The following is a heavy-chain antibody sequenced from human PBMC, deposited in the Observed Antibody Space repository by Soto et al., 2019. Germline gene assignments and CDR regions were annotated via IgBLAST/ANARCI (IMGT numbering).Heavy chain of an antibody. Sequence: GASVKVSCKASGYTFTGYYMHWVRQAPGQGLEWMGWINPNSGGTNYAQKFQGWVTMTRDTSISTAYMELSRLRSDDTAVYYCARGHGDYVPLYGMDVWGQGTTVTVSS. J-gene: IGHJ6*02. CDR2: INPNSGGT. CDR3: ARGHGDYVPLYGMDV. CDR1: GYTFTGYY. D-gene: IGHD4-17*01. V-gene: IGHV1-2*04.